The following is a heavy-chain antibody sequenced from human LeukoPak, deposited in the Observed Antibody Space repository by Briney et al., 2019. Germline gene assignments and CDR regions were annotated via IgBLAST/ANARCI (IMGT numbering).Heavy chain of an antibody. CDR1: GGTFSSYT. D-gene: IGHD1-1*01. J-gene: IGHJ4*02. CDR2: IIPILAIT. V-gene: IGHV1-69*04. CDR3: AREGNSAFDY. Sequence: ASVKVSFKASGGTFSSYTMSWVRQAPGQGLEWMGRIIPILAITNYAQKFQGRVTITADKSTSTAYMELSSLRSEDTAVYYCAREGNSAFDYWGQGTLVTVSS.